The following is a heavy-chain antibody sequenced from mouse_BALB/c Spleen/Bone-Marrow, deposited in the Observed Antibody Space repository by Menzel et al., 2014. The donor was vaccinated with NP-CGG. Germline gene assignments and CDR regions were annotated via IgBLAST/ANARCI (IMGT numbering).Heavy chain of an antibody. CDR3: ARKDYDSFFDY. CDR2: IYPYNGGT. CDR1: GYTFTDYN. D-gene: IGHD2-4*01. Sequence: EVKLVESGPELVKPGASVKISCKASGYTFTDYNMHWVKQSHGKSLEWIGYIYPYNGGTGYNRKFKTKATLTVDNSSSTAYMDLRSLTSEDSAVYYCARKDYDSFFDYWGQGTTLTVSS. J-gene: IGHJ2*01. V-gene: IGHV1S29*02.